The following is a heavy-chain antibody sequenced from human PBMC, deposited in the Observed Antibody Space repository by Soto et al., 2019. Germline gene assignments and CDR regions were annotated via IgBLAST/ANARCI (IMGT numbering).Heavy chain of an antibody. V-gene: IGHV3-30*03. CDR3: ARGDYYDTSGPFSDSFDI. D-gene: IGHD3-22*01. CDR1: GFTFSSYG. J-gene: IGHJ3*02. CDR2: ISYDGSNK. Sequence: LRLSCAASGFTFSSYGMHWVRQAPGKGLEWVAVISYDGSNKYYADSVKGRFTISRDNSKNTLYLQMNSLRAEDTAVYYCARGDYYDTSGPFSDSFDIWGQGTMVTVSS.